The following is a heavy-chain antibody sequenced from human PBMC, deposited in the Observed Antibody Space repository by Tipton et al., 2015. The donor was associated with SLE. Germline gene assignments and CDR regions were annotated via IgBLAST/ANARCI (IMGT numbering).Heavy chain of an antibody. V-gene: IGHV4-61*01. CDR2: IYYSGST. CDR1: GGSISSSSYY. J-gene: IGHJ4*02. Sequence: TLSLTCTVSGGSISSSSYYWSWIRQPPGKGLEWIGYIYYSGSTNYNPSLKSRVTISVDTSKNQFSLKLSSVTAADTSVYYCARALCGGDCLEAGFDYWGQGTLVTVSS. D-gene: IGHD2-21*01. CDR3: ARALCGGDCLEAGFDY.